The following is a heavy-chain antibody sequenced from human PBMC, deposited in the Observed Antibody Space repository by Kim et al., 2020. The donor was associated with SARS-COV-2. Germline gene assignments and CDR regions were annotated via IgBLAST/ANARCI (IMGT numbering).Heavy chain of an antibody. CDR2: ISSSSSTI. J-gene: IGHJ6*02. Sequence: GGSLRLSCAASGFTFSSYSMNWVRQAPGKGLEWVSYISSSSSTIYYADSEKGRFTISRDNAKNSLYLQMNSLRDEDTAVYYCAPEEHRYYYYYGMDVWGQGTTVTVSS. V-gene: IGHV3-48*02. CDR3: APEEHRYYYYYGMDV. CDR1: GFTFSSYS.